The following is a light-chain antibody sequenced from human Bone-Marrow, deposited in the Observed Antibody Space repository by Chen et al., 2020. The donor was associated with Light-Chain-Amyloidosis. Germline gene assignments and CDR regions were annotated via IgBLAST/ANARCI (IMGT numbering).Light chain of an antibody. J-gene: IGKJ4*01. CDR1: QSVGSY. CDR2: DAF. V-gene: IGKV3-11*01. Sequence: EFVLTQSPATLSLSPGERATLSCRASQSVGSYLAWYQQKPGQAPRLLIYDAFNRAIGIPARFSGSGSGTDFTLTISSLEPEDFAVYYCQQRSNWPPALTFGGGTKVEIK. CDR3: QQRSNWPPALT.